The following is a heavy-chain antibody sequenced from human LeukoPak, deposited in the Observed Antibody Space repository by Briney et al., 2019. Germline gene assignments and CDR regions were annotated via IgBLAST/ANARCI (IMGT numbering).Heavy chain of an antibody. CDR2: IKQDGSDQ. CDR3: ARGFRVSDS. V-gene: IGHV3-7*01. J-gene: IGHJ4*02. CDR1: GFTFSRYW. Sequence: PGGSLRLSCAASGFTFSRYWMSWVRQAPGKGLGCVATIKQDGSDQYYVDSVKGRFTISRDNAENSLYLQMNSLRAEDTAVYYCARGFRVSDSWGQGTLVTVSS.